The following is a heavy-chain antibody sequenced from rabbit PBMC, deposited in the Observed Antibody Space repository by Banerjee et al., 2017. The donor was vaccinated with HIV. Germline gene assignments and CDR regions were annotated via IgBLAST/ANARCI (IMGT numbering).Heavy chain of an antibody. V-gene: IGHV1S40*01. J-gene: IGHJ4*01. CDR2: IGIRSGST. CDR3: ARDGAGGSYFAL. D-gene: IGHD8-1*01. CDR1: GFSFSGGAY. Sequence: QSLEESGGDLVKPGASLTLTCTASGFSFSGGAYMCWVRQAPGKGLEWVACIGIRSGSTHYATWAKGRFAISKTSSTTVTLQMTRLTAADTATYFCARDGAGGSYFALWGQGTLVTVS.